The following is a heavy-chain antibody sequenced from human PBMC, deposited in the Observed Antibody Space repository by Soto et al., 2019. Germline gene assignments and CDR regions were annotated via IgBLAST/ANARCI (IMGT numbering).Heavy chain of an antibody. V-gene: IGHV1-18*04. CDR1: GYTFTSYG. D-gene: IGHD6-13*01. Sequence: ASVKVSCKASGYTFTSYGISWVRQAPGQGLEWMGWISAYNGNTNYAQKLQGRVTMTTDTSTSTAYMELRSLRSDDTAVYYCARDRIIRIAALERGNYYYGMDVWGQGTTVTV. CDR2: ISAYNGNT. CDR3: ARDRIIRIAALERGNYYYGMDV. J-gene: IGHJ6*02.